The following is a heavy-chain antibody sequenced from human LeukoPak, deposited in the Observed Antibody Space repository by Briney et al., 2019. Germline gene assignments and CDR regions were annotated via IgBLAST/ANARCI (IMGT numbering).Heavy chain of an antibody. CDR3: ARGGQQPYYYYYMDV. J-gene: IGHJ6*03. Sequence: GGSLRLSCAASGFTFDDYGMSWVRQAPGKGLEWVSGINWNGGSTGYADSVKGRFTISRDNAKNSLYLQMNSPRAEDTALYYCARGGQQPYYYYYMDVWGKGTTVTVSS. CDR2: INWNGGST. V-gene: IGHV3-20*04. D-gene: IGHD6-13*01. CDR1: GFTFDDYG.